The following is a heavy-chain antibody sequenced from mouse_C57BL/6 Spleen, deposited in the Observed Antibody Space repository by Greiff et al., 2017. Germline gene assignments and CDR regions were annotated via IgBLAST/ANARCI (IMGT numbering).Heavy chain of an antibody. CDR3: AHGYSAWFAY. CDR1: GFNIPAYY. V-gene: IGHV14-2*01. CDR2: IDPEDGEP. Sequence: VQLQQSGAELVKPGASVTLSCTASGFNIPAYYMHWVKQRTEQGLEWIGRIDPEDGEPKSAPQFQGKATITADTSSNTAYLQLSSLTSEDTAVYYCAHGYSAWFAYGGQGTLVTVSA. J-gene: IGHJ3*01. D-gene: IGHD2-3*01.